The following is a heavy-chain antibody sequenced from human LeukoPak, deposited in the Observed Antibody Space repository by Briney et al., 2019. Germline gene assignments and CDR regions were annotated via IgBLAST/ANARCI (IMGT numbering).Heavy chain of an antibody. V-gene: IGHV1-69*13. CDR1: GGTFSSYA. Sequence: GASVKVSCKASGGTFSSYAISWVRQAPGQGLEWMGGIIPIFGIANYAQKFQGRVTITADESTSTAYMELSSLRSEDTAVYYCAREGYCSGDCYSSVRHFDYWGQGTLVTVSS. J-gene: IGHJ4*02. CDR2: IIPIFGIA. CDR3: AREGYCSGDCYSSVRHFDY. D-gene: IGHD2-21*02.